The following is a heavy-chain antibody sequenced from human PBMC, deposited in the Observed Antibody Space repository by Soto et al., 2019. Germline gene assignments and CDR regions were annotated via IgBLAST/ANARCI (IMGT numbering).Heavy chain of an antibody. CDR2: IYYSGT. Sequence: QVQLQESGPGLVKPSETLSLTCSVSGGSISSYYWSWIRQPPGKGLEWIAYIYYSGTSYNPSLKSRVSISLDTPKNQFSLKLSSVIAADTALYYCARTYDGSGPNSGGYGFDIWGQGTMVTVCS. CDR1: GGSISSYY. CDR3: ARTYDGSGPNSGGYGFDI. J-gene: IGHJ3*02. V-gene: IGHV4-59*01. D-gene: IGHD3-22*01.